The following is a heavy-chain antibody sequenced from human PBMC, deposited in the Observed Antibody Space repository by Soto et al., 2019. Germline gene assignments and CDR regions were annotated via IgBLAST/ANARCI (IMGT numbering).Heavy chain of an antibody. V-gene: IGHV1-58*01. CDR2: IVVGSGNT. J-gene: IGHJ4*02. Sequence: SVKVSCKASGFTFTSSAVQWVRQARGQRLEWIGWIVVGSGNTNYAQKFQERVTITRDMSTSTAYMELSSLRGEDTAVYYCARYFRGSGRYFFDYWGQGTLVTVSS. CDR3: ARYFRGSGRYFFDY. D-gene: IGHD6-19*01. CDR1: GFTFTSSA.